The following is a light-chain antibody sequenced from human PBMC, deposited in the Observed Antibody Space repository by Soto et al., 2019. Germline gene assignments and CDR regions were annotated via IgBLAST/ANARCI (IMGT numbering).Light chain of an antibody. CDR1: SSDVGGYNS. Sequence: QSALTQPPSASGSPGQSVTISCTGTSSDVGGYNSVSWYQHHPAKAPKLIIYDVSKRPSGVPDRFSGSKSGNTASLTVSGLQAEDEADHYCSSYAATNKVTFGGGTQLTVL. V-gene: IGLV2-8*01. CDR2: DVS. J-gene: IGLJ2*01. CDR3: SSYAATNKVT.